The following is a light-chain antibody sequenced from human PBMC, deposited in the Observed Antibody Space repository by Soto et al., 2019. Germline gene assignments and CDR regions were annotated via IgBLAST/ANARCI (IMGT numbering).Light chain of an antibody. CDR3: QQYNNYRT. CDR1: QSVSSW. J-gene: IGKJ1*01. Sequence: DIQMTQSPSTLSASVGDRVTITCRASQSVSSWLAWYQQKPGKAPKLLIYDASNLESGVPSRFSGSGSGTEFTLTISSLQPDDFATYYCQQYNNYRTFGQGTKVEIK. V-gene: IGKV1-5*01. CDR2: DAS.